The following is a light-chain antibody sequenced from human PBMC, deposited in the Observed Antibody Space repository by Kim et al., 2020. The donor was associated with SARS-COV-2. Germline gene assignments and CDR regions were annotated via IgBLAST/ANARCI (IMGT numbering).Light chain of an antibody. CDR1: NIGSKN. Sequence: SYELTQPLSVSVALGQTARITCGENNIGSKNVHWYQQKPGQAPVLIIYRDSNRPSGIPERFSGSNSGNTATLTISRAQAGDEADYYCQVWDSSVVFGGGTQLTVL. J-gene: IGLJ2*01. V-gene: IGLV3-9*01. CDR3: QVWDSSVV. CDR2: RDS.